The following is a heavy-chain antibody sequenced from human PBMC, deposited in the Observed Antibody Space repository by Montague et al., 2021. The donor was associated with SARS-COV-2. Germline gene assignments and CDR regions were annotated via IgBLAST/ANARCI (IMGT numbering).Heavy chain of an antibody. D-gene: IGHD2-15*01. V-gene: IGHV6-1*01. CDR2: TYYRSKWYH. Sequence: SGDSVSSNTATWNWIRQSPSRGLEWLGRTYYRSKWYHDYAISLKSRITINPDTSKNQFSLQLSSVAPEDTAVFYCARTTTRMLYPENAFDIWGQGTMVTVSS. CDR1: GDSVSSNTAT. CDR3: ARTTTRMLYPENAFDI. J-gene: IGHJ3*02.